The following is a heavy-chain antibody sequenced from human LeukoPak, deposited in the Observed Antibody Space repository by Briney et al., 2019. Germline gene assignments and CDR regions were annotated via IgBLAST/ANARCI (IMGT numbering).Heavy chain of an antibody. J-gene: IGHJ6*02. CDR1: GGTFSSYA. V-gene: IGHV1-69*04. Sequence: ASAKVSCKASGGTFSSYAISWVRQAPGQGLEWMGRIIPILGIANYAQKFQGRVTITADKSTSTAYMELSSLRSEDTAVYYCASXXXRXXSHAVYYYYYGMDVWGQGTTVTVSS. CDR2: IIPILGIA. CDR3: ASXXXRXXSHAVYYYYYGMDV.